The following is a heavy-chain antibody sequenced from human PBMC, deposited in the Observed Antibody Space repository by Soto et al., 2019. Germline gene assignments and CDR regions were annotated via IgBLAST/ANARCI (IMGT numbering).Heavy chain of an antibody. CDR2: ISVSNDNT. CDR1: VYIFGNYV. Sequence: QIQLVQSGAEVKTPGASVRVSCKTSVYIFGNYVFSWVRQAPGQGLEWMGWISVSNDNTDSAHALRGRLTMTTDTSTSTAYLELPSLMSNDTAVYYCARSSPSLDYWGQGSLVTVSS. J-gene: IGHJ4*02. CDR3: ARSSPSLDY. D-gene: IGHD3-10*01. V-gene: IGHV1-18*04.